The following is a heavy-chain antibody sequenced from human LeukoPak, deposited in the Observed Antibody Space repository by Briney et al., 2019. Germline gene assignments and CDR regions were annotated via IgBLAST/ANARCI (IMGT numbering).Heavy chain of an antibody. J-gene: IGHJ6*02. CDR2: IWYDGSNK. CDR1: GFTFSSYG. V-gene: IGHV3-33*01. CDR3: AREEGYCSGGSCYFMGYYYYGMDV. D-gene: IGHD2-15*01. Sequence: GGSLRLSCAASGFTFSSYGMHWVRQAPGKGLEWVAVIWYDGSNKYYADSVKGRFTISRDNSKNTLYLQMNSLRAEDTAVYYCAREEGYCSGGSCYFMGYYYYGMDVWGQGTTVTVSS.